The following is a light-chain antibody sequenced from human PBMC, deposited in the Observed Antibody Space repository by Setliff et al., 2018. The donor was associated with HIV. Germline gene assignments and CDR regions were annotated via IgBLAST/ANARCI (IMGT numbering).Light chain of an antibody. CDR1: SSDVGGYNS. J-gene: IGLJ1*01. Sequence: QSVLTQPASVSGSLGRAIIISCTGNSSDVGGYNSVSWFQQHPGKAPKLLIYVVSDRPSGVSNRFSGSKSANTASLTISGLQAEDKADYYCHSKRSSSTAYVFGTGTKVTVL. CDR3: HSKRSSSTAYV. CDR2: VVS. V-gene: IGLV2-14*03.